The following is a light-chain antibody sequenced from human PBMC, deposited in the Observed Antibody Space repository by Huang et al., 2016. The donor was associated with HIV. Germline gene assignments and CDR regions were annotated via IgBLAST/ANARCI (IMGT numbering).Light chain of an antibody. CDR2: GAS. J-gene: IGKJ4*01. CDR1: QSVSSNY. V-gene: IGKV3-20*01. CDR3: QQYDSSPVT. Sequence: EIVLTQSPDTLSLSPGDRAPLSCRASQSVSSNYLAWYKQNPGQAPRLLIYGASRRATGVPDRFSCSGSGTDFTLTISRLDPEDFAMYYCQQYDSSPVTFGGGTKVEMK.